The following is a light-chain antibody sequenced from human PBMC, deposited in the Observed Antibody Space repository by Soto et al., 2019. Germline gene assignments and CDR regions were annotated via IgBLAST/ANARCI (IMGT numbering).Light chain of an antibody. CDR1: SSNIGSNY. J-gene: IGLJ1*01. Sequence: QSVLTQPPSVSAAPGQKVTISCSGSSSNIGSNYVSWYQQLPGTAPKLLIYDNVKRPSGIPDRFSGSQSGTSATLGITGLQTGDEADYYCQSYDSRLRAWVFGTGTKVTVL. V-gene: IGLV1-51*01. CDR2: DNV. CDR3: QSYDSRLRAWV.